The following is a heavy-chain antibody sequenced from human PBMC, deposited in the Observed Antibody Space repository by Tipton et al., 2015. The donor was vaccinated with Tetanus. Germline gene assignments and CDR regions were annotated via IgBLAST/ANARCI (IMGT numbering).Heavy chain of an antibody. CDR3: ARGMAEASNCGGDCYSDY. D-gene: IGHD2-21*02. CDR2: TTPILGTA. J-gene: IGHJ4*02. CDR1: GGTFSGHV. Sequence: QLVQSGPEVKKPGSSVKVSCRASGGTFSGHVISWVRQAPGKGLEWMGGTTPILGTAEYAQRLQGRVTVTADESTGTAYMELRSLRFEDTAVYYCARGMAEASNCGGDCYSDYWGQGTLVTVSS. V-gene: IGHV1-69*01.